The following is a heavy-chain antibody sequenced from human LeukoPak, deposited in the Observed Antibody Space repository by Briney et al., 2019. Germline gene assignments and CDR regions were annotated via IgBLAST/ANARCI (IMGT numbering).Heavy chain of an antibody. CDR3: AKGRVRFLEWGYFDY. V-gene: IGHV3-43D*03. CDR1: GFTFDDYA. J-gene: IGHJ4*02. CDR2: ISWDGGST. Sequence: GGSLRLSCAASGFTFDDYAMHWVRQAPGKGLEWVSVISWDGGSTYYADSAKGRFTISRDNSKNSLYLQMNSLRAEDTALYYCAKGRVRFLEWGYFDYWGQGTLVTVSS. D-gene: IGHD3-3*01.